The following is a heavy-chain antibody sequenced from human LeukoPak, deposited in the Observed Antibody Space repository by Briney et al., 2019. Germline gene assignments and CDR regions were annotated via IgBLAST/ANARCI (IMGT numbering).Heavy chain of an antibody. CDR2: MNPNSGNT. D-gene: IGHD3-22*01. V-gene: IGHV1-8*03. CDR1: GYTFTSYD. Sequence: GASVKVSCKASGYTFTSYDINWVRQATGQGLEWMGWMNPNSGNTGYAQKIQGRVTITRNTSISTAYMELSRLRSEDTAVYYCAKARYYYDSSGYYYYFDYWGQGTLVTVSS. CDR3: AKARYYYDSSGYYYYFDY. J-gene: IGHJ4*02.